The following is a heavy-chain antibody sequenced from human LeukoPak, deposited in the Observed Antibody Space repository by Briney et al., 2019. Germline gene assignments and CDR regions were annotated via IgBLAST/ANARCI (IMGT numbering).Heavy chain of an antibody. CDR1: GLTFSSSW. J-gene: IGHJ4*02. V-gene: IGHV3-7*01. D-gene: IGHD6-19*01. Sequence: PGGSLRLSCAASGLTFSSSWVTWVRQTPGKGLEWVANIKEDGSEKYYVDSVKGRFTISRDNAKNSLYLQMNSLRAEATALYYCGTVCGPVWGQEPLVIVPS. CDR3: GTVCGPV. CDR2: IKEDGSEK.